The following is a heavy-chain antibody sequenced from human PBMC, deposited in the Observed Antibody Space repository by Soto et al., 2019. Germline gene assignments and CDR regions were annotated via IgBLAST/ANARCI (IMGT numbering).Heavy chain of an antibody. J-gene: IGHJ3*02. CDR2: ISSNGGST. Sequence: GGSLRLSCAAVGFTCSSYAMHCVRQAPGKGLEYVSAISSNGGSTYYANSVKGRFTISRDNSKNTLYLQMGSLRAEDMAVYYCARGKQPYDAFDIWGQGTMVTVSS. CDR1: GFTCSSYA. CDR3: ARGKQPYDAFDI. D-gene: IGHD1-1*01. V-gene: IGHV3-64*01.